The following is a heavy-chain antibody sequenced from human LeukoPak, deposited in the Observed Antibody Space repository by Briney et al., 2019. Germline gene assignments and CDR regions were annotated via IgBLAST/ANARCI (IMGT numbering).Heavy chain of an antibody. CDR3: ARGGSLIVVVPAAPYYYGMDV. CDR1: GGSFSGYY. V-gene: IGHV4-34*01. Sequence: SETLSLTCAVYGGSFSGYYWSWIRQPPGKGREWIGEINLSGSTNYNPSLKSRVTISVDTSKNQFSLKLSSVTAADTAVYYCARGGSLIVVVPAAPYYYGMDVWGKGTTVTVSS. J-gene: IGHJ6*04. CDR2: INLSGST. D-gene: IGHD2-2*01.